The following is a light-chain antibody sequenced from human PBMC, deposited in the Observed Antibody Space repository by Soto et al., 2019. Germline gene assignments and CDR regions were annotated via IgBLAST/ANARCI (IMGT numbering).Light chain of an antibody. CDR1: SSDVGSYNR. J-gene: IGLJ1*01. Sequence: QPVLTQPPSVSGSPSQSVAISCTGTSSDVGSYNRVSWYQQPPGTAPKLMISEVSNRPSGVPDRFSGSKSGNTASPTISGLQAEDEADYYCSSYTSSSTYVFGTGTKVTVL. V-gene: IGLV2-18*02. CDR2: EVS. CDR3: SSYTSSSTYV.